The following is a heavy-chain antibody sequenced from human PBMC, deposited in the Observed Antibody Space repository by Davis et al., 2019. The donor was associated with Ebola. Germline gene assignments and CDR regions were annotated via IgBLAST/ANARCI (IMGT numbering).Heavy chain of an antibody. Sequence: PSETLSLTCTVSGGSISSYYWSWIRQPPGKGLEWIGEINHSGSTNYNPSLKSRVTISVDTSKNQFSLKLSSVTAAATAVYYCARALHYDFWSGYYYGMDVWGQGTTVTVSS. CDR2: INHSGST. D-gene: IGHD3-3*01. J-gene: IGHJ6*02. CDR3: ARALHYDFWSGYYYGMDV. CDR1: GGSISSYY. V-gene: IGHV4-34*01.